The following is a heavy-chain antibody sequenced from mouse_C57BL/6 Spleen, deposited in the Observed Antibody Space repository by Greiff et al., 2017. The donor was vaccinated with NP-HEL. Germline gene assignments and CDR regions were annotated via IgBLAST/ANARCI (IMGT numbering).Heavy chain of an antibody. V-gene: IGHV14-4*01. D-gene: IGHD1-1*01. Sequence: VQLQQSGAELVRPGASVKLSCTASGFNITDDYMHWVKQRPEQGLEWIGWIDPENGDTEYASKFQGKATITADTSSNTAYLQLSSLTSEDTAVYYCTLRGSTVVAPDYWGQGTTLTVSS. CDR2: IDPENGDT. CDR1: GFNITDDY. CDR3: TLRGSTVVAPDY. J-gene: IGHJ2*01.